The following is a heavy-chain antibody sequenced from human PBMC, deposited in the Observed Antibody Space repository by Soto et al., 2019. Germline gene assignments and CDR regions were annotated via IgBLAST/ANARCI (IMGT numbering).Heavy chain of an antibody. Sequence: SETLSLTCAVYGGSFSGYYWSWIRQPPGKGLEWIGEINHSGSTNYNPSLKSRVTISVDTSKNQFSLKLSSVTAADTAVYYCAGRIAAAGWWFDPWGQGTLVTVAS. CDR1: GGSFSGYY. V-gene: IGHV4-34*01. J-gene: IGHJ5*02. CDR2: INHSGST. CDR3: AGRIAAAGWWFDP. D-gene: IGHD6-13*01.